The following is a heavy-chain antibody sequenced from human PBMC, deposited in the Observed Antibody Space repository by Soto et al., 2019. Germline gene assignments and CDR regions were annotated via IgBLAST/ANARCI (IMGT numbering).Heavy chain of an antibody. V-gene: IGHV3-30*18. J-gene: IGHJ4*02. D-gene: IGHD3-3*01. Sequence: QVQLVESGGGVVQPGRSLRLSCAASGFTFSSYGMHWVRQAPGKGLEWVAVISYDGSNKYYADSVKGRFTISRDNSKNTLDLQINSLRAEDTAVYYCAKERKAYDDFWSGYFIDYWGQGTLVTVSS. CDR1: GFTFSSYG. CDR3: AKERKAYDDFWSGYFIDY. CDR2: ISYDGSNK.